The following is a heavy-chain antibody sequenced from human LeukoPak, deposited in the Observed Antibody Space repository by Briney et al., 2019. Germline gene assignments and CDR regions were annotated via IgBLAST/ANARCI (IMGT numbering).Heavy chain of an antibody. CDR2: IFYSGST. V-gene: IGHV4-59*11. D-gene: IGHD3-22*01. J-gene: IGHJ5*02. CDR1: GDSISGHY. CDR3: AKHLTNAYYDMIWFDP. Sequence: SETLSLTCSVSGDSISGHYWSWIRQPPGKGLKWIGYIFYSGSTNYNPSLRSRVTISVDMSKNQFSLKLSSVTAADTAVYYCAKHLTNAYYDMIWFDPWGQGTLVTVSS.